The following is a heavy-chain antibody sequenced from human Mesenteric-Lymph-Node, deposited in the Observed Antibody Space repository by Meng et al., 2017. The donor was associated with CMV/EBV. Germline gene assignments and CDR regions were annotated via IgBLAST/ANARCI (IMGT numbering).Heavy chain of an antibody. V-gene: IGHV4-39*07. CDR1: GGSTSSSNYY. CDR2: VYYTGST. J-gene: IGHJ5*02. Sequence: SETLSLTCTVSGGSTSSSNYYWGWIRQPPGKGLEWIASVYYTGSTYYNPSLKSRVTISVDTSKNQFSLKLSSVTAADTAVYYCARQYYYDSSGYSTWGQGTLVTVSS. D-gene: IGHD3-22*01. CDR3: ARQYYYDSSGYST.